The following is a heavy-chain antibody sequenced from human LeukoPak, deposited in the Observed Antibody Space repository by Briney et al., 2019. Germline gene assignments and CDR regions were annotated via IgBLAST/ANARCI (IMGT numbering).Heavy chain of an antibody. CDR3: ARDRDSSGWYLGPIDY. CDR2: VSFDGSNK. J-gene: IGHJ4*02. D-gene: IGHD6-19*01. CDR1: GFTFSSYD. Sequence: GGSLRLSCAASGFTFSSYDMHWVRQAPGKGLEWVAVVSFDGSNKYCADSVKGRFTISRDNSKNTLYLQMNSLRAEDTAVYFCARDRDSSGWYLGPIDYWGQGTLVTVSS. V-gene: IGHV3-30*03.